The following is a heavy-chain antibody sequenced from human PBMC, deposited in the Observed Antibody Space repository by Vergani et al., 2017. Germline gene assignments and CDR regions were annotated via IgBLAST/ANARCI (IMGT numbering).Heavy chain of an antibody. Sequence: EVQLVESGGGLVQPGGSLRLSCAASGFTFSSYWMSWVRQAPGKGLEWVANIKQDGSEKYYVDSVKGRFTISRDNAKNSLYLQMNSLRAEDTAVYYCAKDVEGPTSFFDYWGQGTLVTVSS. CDR3: AKDVEGPTSFFDY. D-gene: IGHD6-6*01. CDR1: GFTFSSYW. V-gene: IGHV3-7*01. J-gene: IGHJ4*02. CDR2: IKQDGSEK.